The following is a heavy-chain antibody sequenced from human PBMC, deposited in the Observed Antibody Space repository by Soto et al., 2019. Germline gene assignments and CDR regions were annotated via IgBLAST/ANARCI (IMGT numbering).Heavy chain of an antibody. Sequence: VPLVDSGGGVVQPERSLRLSCRASGFIFSDYAIHWVRQAPGRGLEWVAVLIDDGYFQYYADSVKGRFTISSDKSNNTVYLHMGSLRVDDTAVYYCAREWGRSYYYGMDVWGQGTTVIVSS. CDR1: GFIFSDYA. CDR3: AREWGRSYYYGMDV. J-gene: IGHJ6*02. V-gene: IGHV3-30-3*01. CDR2: LIDDGYFQ. D-gene: IGHD3-10*01.